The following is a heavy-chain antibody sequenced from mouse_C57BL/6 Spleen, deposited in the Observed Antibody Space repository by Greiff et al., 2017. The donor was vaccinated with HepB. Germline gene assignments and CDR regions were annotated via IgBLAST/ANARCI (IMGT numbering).Heavy chain of an antibody. CDR1: GYTFTSYW. D-gene: IGHD2-4*01. Sequence: VQLQQSGAELVKPGASVKLSCKASGYTFTSYWMQWVKQRPGQGLEWIGEIDPSDSYTNYNQKFKGKATLTVDISSSTAYMQLSSLTSEDSAVYYCARRPSYYDYDGWFAYWGQGTLVTVSA. CDR3: ARRPSYYDYDGWFAY. J-gene: IGHJ3*01. CDR2: IDPSDSYT. V-gene: IGHV1-50*01.